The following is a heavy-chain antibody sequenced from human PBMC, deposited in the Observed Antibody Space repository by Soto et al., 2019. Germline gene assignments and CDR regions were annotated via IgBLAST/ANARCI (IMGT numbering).Heavy chain of an antibody. J-gene: IGHJ3*01. CDR1: GFTFSSQT. CDR2: VSSSGSYK. CDR3: ASPRGLDDAFDF. D-gene: IGHD3-10*01. V-gene: IGHV3-21*01. Sequence: GGSLRLSCAVSGFTFSSQTMNWVRQAPGKGLEWVSSVSSSGSYKYYADSVKGRFTISRDNAKNSLYLQMNSLRAEDTAVYFCASPRGLDDAFDFWGQGTMVTVS.